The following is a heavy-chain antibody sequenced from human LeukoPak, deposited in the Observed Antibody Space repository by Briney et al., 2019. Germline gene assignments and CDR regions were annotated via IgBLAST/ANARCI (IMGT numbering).Heavy chain of an antibody. Sequence: PGVSLRLSCAASGFTFSSYSMNWVRQAPGKGLEWVSYISSSSSTIYYADSVKGRFTISRDNAKNSLYLQMNSLRAEDTAVYYCARDPTSGYSRGSFDYWGQGTLVTVSS. CDR3: ARDPTSGYSRGSFDY. J-gene: IGHJ4*02. CDR2: ISSSSSTI. CDR1: GFTFSSYS. D-gene: IGHD6-13*01. V-gene: IGHV3-48*01.